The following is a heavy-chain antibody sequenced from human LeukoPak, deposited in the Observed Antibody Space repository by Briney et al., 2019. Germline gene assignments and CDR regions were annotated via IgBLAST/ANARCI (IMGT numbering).Heavy chain of an antibody. Sequence: PSETLSLTCTVSGGSISSYYWSWIRQPPGKGLEWIGYIYYSGSTNYNPSLKSRVTISVDTSKNQFSLNLSSVTAADTAVYYCARDSGSSGYKYYFDYWGQGTLVTVSS. J-gene: IGHJ4*02. CDR3: ARDSGSSGYKYYFDY. CDR1: GGSISSYY. V-gene: IGHV4-59*12. D-gene: IGHD3-22*01. CDR2: IYYSGST.